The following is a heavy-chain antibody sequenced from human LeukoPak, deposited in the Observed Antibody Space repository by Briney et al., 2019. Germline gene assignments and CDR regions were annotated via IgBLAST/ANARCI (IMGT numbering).Heavy chain of an antibody. CDR2: IKDDGSAN. V-gene: IGHV3-7*01. J-gene: IGHJ4*02. D-gene: IGHD6-19*01. CDR3: ARQKSGVAVAGPGDH. CDR1: GFAFSTYW. Sequence: GGSLRLSRAASGFAFSTYWMKWVRQAPGKGLEWVASIKDDGSANYYVDSVKGRFTISRDNAKNSLYLRMNSLRVEDTAVYYCARQKSGVAVAGPGDHWGQGTLVTVSS.